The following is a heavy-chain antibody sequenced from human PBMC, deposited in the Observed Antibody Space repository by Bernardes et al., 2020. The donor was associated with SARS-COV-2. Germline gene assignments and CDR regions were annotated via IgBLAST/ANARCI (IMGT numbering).Heavy chain of an antibody. CDR1: GYTLNKLS. CDR2: SDPKAGET. V-gene: IGHV1-24*01. D-gene: IGHD2-2*01. Sequence: ASVKVSCRVSGYTLNKLSMHWVRQVPGQGLEWMGSSDPKAGETIYAREFQGRVSVTGDTSTDTAYMELSSLRSDDTAVYYCATPGGIHCSQTNCYGLDIWGQGTMVTVSS. J-gene: IGHJ3*02. CDR3: ATPGGIHCSQTNCYGLDI.